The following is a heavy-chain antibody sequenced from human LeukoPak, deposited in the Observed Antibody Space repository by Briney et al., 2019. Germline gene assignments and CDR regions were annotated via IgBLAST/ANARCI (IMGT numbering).Heavy chain of an antibody. V-gene: IGHV1-58*02. CDR3: AAGYYYGSGSPAAFDY. D-gene: IGHD3-10*01. CDR2: IVVGSGNT. CDR1: GFTFTSSA. Sequence: ASVKVSCKASGFTFTSSAMQWVRQARGQRLEWIGWIVVGSGNTNYAQKFQERVTITRDMSTSTAYMELSSLRSEDTAVYYCAAGYYYGSGSPAAFDYWGQGTLVTVSS. J-gene: IGHJ4*02.